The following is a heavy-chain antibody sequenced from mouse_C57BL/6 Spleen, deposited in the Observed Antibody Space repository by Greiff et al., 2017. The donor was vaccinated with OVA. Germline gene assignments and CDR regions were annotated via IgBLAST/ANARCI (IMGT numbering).Heavy chain of an antibody. V-gene: IGHV14-2*01. CDR1: GFNIKDYY. J-gene: IGHJ2*01. CDR2: IDPEDGET. D-gene: IGHD1-1*01. Sequence: VHVKQSGAELVKPGASVKLSCTASGFNIKDYYMHWVKQRTEQGLEWIGRIDPEDGETKYAPKFQGKATITADTSSNTAYLQLSSLTSEDTAVYYCAREAGFITTVVVDYWGQGTTLTVSS. CDR3: AREAGFITTVVVDY.